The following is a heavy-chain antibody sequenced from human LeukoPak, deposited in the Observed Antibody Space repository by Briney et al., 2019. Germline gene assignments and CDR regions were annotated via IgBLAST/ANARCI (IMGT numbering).Heavy chain of an antibody. CDR3: ARVRYSGMDV. D-gene: IGHD5-12*01. J-gene: IGHJ6*04. Sequence: ASVKVSCKASGYTFTSYYMHWVRQAPGQGLEWMGIINPSGGNTSYAQKFQGRVTMTRDMSTSTVYMGLSGLRSEDTAVYYCARVRYSGMDVWGKGTTVTVSS. V-gene: IGHV1-46*01. CDR2: INPSGGNT. CDR1: GYTFTSYY.